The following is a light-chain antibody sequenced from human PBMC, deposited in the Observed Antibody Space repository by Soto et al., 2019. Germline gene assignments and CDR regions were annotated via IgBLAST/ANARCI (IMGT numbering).Light chain of an antibody. V-gene: IGLV1-47*01. CDR1: SSNIGSNY. CDR3: AAWDDSLSGVL. J-gene: IGLJ2*01. Sequence: QAVVTQPPSASGAPGQRVTISCSGSSSNIGSNYVYWYQQLPGTAPKLLIYRNNQRRSGVPDRFSGSKSGTSVSLAISGLRSEDEVNYYCAAWDDSLSGVLFGGGTQLTVL. CDR2: RNN.